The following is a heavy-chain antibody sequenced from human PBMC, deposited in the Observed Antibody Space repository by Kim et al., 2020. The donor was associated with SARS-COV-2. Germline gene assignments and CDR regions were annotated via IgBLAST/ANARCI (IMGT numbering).Heavy chain of an antibody. D-gene: IGHD5-12*01. CDR1: GFTFSSYA. Sequence: GGSLRLSCAASGFTFSSYAMHWVRQAPGKGLEWVAVISYDGSNKYYADSVKGRFTISRDNSKNTLYLQMNSLRAEDTAVYYCARAGYSGYDFSFSYNYYYYGMDVWGQGTTLSVSS. V-gene: IGHV3-30*04. CDR2: ISYDGSNK. J-gene: IGHJ6*02. CDR3: ARAGYSGYDFSFSYNYYYYGMDV.